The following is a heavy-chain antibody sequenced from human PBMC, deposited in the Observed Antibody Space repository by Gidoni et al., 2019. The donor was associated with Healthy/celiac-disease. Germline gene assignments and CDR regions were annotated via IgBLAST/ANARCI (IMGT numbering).Heavy chain of an antibody. CDR1: GGSISSYY. CDR2: IYYSGST. V-gene: IGHV4-59*01. Sequence: QVQLQESGPGLVKPSETLSLPCPVSGGSISSYYWSWIRQPPGKGLEWIGYIYYSGSTNYNPSLKSRVTISVDTSKNQFSLKLSSVTAADTAVYYCARAPILDYCGQGTLVTVSS. CDR3: ARAPILDY. J-gene: IGHJ4*02.